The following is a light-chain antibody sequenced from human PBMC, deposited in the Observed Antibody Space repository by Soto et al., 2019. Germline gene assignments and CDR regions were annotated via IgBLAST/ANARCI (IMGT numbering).Light chain of an antibody. V-gene: IGKV1-33*01. J-gene: IGKJ4*01. CDR2: DTS. CDR1: QHINSY. Sequence: DVQMTQSPSSLSASIGDRVTITCQASQHINSYLCWYQKKPGKAPKLVIYDTSILEPGVPARFRGSGSGTYFTFTIADLQPEDIATYYCQQYDNLPLTFGGGTNVQIK. CDR3: QQYDNLPLT.